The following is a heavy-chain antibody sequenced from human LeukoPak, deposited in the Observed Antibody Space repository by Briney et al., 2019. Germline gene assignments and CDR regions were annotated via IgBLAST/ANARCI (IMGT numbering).Heavy chain of an antibody. Sequence: SETLSLTCTVSGASMMSYYWNWIRQPPGKGLEWIGYIYYSVSTNYNYSLKSRVTISQDASKKQFSLKLSSVTAADTAVYYCARVGSDWNDVRYNWFDPWGQGTLVTVSS. D-gene: IGHD1-1*01. CDR2: IYYSVST. J-gene: IGHJ5*02. CDR3: ARVGSDWNDVRYNWFDP. CDR1: GASMMSYY. V-gene: IGHV4-59*12.